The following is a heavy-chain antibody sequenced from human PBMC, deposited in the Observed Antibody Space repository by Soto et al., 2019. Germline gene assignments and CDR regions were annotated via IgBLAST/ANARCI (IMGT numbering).Heavy chain of an antibody. V-gene: IGHV1-3*01. CDR2: INAGNGNT. CDR1: GYTLTSYA. Sequence: ASVKVSCKASGYTLTSYAMHWVRQAPGQRLEWMGWINAGNGNTKYSQKFQGRVTITRDTSASTAYMELSSLRSEDTAVYYCARERGRQYYGSGSYYRSLAPWFDPWGQGTLVTVSS. CDR3: ARERGRQYYGSGSYYRSLAPWFDP. D-gene: IGHD3-10*01. J-gene: IGHJ5*02.